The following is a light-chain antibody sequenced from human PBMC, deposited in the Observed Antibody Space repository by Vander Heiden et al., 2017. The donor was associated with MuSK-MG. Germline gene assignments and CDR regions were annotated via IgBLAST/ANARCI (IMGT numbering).Light chain of an antibody. CDR1: QSISSS. CDR3: QQSYSTPRT. J-gene: IGKJ1*01. Sequence: DIQMTQSPSSLSASVGDRVTITCRASQSISSSLNWYHQKPGKAPKLLIYAASSLQTGVPSRFSGSGSGTDFTLTISSLQPEDFATYYCQQSYSTPRTFGHGTKVEIK. CDR2: AAS. V-gene: IGKV1-39*01.